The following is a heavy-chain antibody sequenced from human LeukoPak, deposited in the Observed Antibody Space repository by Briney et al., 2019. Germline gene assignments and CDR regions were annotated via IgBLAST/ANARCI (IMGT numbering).Heavy chain of an antibody. Sequence: PGGSLRLSCAASGFAFSSYGMHWVRQAPGKGLEWVSAITGSGGSTYDADSVRGRFTISRDNSKNTLYLQMNSLRAEDTGVYYCAKGRSARPFEFNYWGQGTLVTVSS. V-gene: IGHV3-23*01. CDR2: ITGSGGST. J-gene: IGHJ4*02. D-gene: IGHD6-6*01. CDR3: AKGRSARPFEFNY. CDR1: GFAFSSYG.